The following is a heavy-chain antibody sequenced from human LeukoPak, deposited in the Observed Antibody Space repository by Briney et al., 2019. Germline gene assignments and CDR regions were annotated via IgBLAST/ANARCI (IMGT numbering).Heavy chain of an antibody. J-gene: IGHJ6*03. V-gene: IGHV1-18*01. Sequence: ASVKVSCKASGYTFTSYGISWVRQAPGQGLEWMGWIIAYNGNTNYAQKLQGRVTMTTDTSTSTAYMELRSLRSDDTAVYYCARARYDYVWGYYYYMDVWGKGTTVTVSS. CDR1: GYTFTSYG. D-gene: IGHD3-16*01. CDR2: IIAYNGNT. CDR3: ARARYDYVWGYYYYMDV.